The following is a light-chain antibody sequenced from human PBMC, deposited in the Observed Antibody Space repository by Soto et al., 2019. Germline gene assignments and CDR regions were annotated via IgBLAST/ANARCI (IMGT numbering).Light chain of an antibody. Sequence: QSVLTQPPSVSEAPGQRVTISCTGSSSNIGAGYDVHWYQQLPGTAPKLLIYDNSNRPSGVPDRFSGSKSGTSASLAITGLQAEDEADYYCQSYDSSLSVVVFGGGTKLTVL. CDR2: DNS. V-gene: IGLV1-40*01. CDR1: SSNIGAGYD. CDR3: QSYDSSLSVVV. J-gene: IGLJ2*01.